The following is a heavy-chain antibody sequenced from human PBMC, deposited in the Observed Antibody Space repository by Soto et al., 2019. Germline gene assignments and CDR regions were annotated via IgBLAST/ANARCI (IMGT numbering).Heavy chain of an antibody. V-gene: IGHV5-51*01. D-gene: IGHD3-22*01. CDR3: ARRDNSGFPDY. CDR2: IYPGDSDT. J-gene: IGHJ4*02. Sequence: ESLKISCKGSGYSFNNNWIAWVRQMPGKGLEWMGIIYPGDSDTRYSPSFQGQVTMSVDKSINTAYLQWSSLKASDTAMYYCARRDNSGFPDYWGQGTLVTVSS. CDR1: GYSFNNNW.